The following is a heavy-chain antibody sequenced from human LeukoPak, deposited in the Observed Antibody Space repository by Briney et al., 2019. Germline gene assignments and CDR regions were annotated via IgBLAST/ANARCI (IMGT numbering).Heavy chain of an antibody. CDR2: IIPIFGTA. Sequence: ASVKVSCKASGGTFSSYAISWVRQAPGQGLEWMGGIIPIFGTANYAQKFQGRVTITADESTSTAYMELSSLRSEDTAVYYCARGAADIVVVPAALDYYYYGMDVWGKGTTVTVSS. CDR1: GGTFSSYA. V-gene: IGHV1-69*13. CDR3: ARGAADIVVVPAALDYYYYGMDV. J-gene: IGHJ6*04. D-gene: IGHD2-2*01.